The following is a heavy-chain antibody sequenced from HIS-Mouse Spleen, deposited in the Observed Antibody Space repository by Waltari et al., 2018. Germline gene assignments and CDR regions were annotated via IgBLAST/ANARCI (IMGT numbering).Heavy chain of an antibody. V-gene: IGHV4-34*01. J-gene: IGHJ3*02. CDR2: NNHNGST. CDR3: ARGPLGPDAFDI. CDR1: GGSFSGYY. Sequence: QVQLQQWGAGLLKPSETLSLTCAVYGGSFSGYYWSWIRQPPGKGLEGIGENNHNGSTNYPPSHKSRVTISVDPSKNQFSLKLSSVTAADTAVYYCARGPLGPDAFDIWGQGTMVTVSS.